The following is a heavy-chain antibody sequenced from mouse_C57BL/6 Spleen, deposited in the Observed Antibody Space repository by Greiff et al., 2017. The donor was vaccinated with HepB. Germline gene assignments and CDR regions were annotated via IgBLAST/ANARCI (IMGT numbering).Heavy chain of an antibody. V-gene: IGHV1-74*01. CDR2: IHPSDSDT. J-gene: IGHJ4*01. D-gene: IGHD2-4*01. CDR1: GYTFTSYW. Sequence: QVQLQQPGAELVKPGASVKVSCKASGYTFTSYWMHWVKQRPGQGLEWIGRIHPSDSDTNYNQKFKGKATLTVDKSSSTAYMQLSSLTSEDSAVYYCASPIYYDYDGNAMDYWGQGTSVTVSS. CDR3: ASPIYYDYDGNAMDY.